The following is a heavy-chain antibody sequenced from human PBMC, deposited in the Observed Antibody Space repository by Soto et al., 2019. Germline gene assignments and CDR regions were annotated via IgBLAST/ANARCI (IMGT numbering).Heavy chain of an antibody. CDR3: ARDGYCSGGSCYSVPVFDY. D-gene: IGHD2-15*01. J-gene: IGHJ4*02. CDR1: GITFSRNA. CDR2: ISFDGNNK. V-gene: IGHV3-30-3*01. Sequence: GGSLRLSCAASGITFSRNAMHWLRQAPGKGLEWVATISFDGNNKYYADSVKGRFTISRDNSKNTLYLQMNSLRAEDTAMYYCARDGYCSGGSCYSVPVFDYWGQGTLVTVSS.